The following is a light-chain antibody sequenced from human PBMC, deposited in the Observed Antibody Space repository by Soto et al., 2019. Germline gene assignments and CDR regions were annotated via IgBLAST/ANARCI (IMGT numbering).Light chain of an antibody. CDR2: DAS. CDR3: HRGSIWPLT. CDR1: QSINTF. J-gene: IGKJ4*01. V-gene: IGKV3-11*01. Sequence: ETLLTQSPGTLSVSPGESVTLSCRASQSINTFLAWYQQKPGQAPRLLIYDASSRAAGVPARFSGRGSGTVFTLTSRSVEPEDFAVYHCHRGSIWPLTFGGGTSVE.